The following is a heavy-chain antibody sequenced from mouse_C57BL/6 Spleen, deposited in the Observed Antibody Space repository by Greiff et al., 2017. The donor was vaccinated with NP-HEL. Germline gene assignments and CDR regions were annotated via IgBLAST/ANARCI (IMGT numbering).Heavy chain of an antibody. D-gene: IGHD2-3*01. CDR3: ARVYDGLPGNY. V-gene: IGHV5-6*01. Sequence: EVHLVESGGDLVKPGGSLKLSCAASGFTFSSYGMSWVRQTPDKRLEWVATISRGGSYTYYPDSVKGRFTISRDNAKNTLYLQMSSLKSEDTAMYYCARVYDGLPGNYWGQGTTLTVSS. CDR2: ISRGGSYT. J-gene: IGHJ2*01. CDR1: GFTFSSYG.